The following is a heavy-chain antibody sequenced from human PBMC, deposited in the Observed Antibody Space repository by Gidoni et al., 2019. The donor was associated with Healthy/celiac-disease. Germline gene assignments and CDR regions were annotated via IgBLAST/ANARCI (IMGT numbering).Heavy chain of an antibody. D-gene: IGHD2-8*01. CDR2: ISGSGGST. J-gene: IGHJ5*02. Sequence: DVQLLASGGGLVQLGGSLVLACAASGFPFSSYAMSWFRQAPGKGLEWVSAISGSGGSTYYADSVKGRFTISRDNSKNTLYLQMNSLRAEDTAVYYCAKDLVLMVYARNWFDPWGQGTLVTVSS. V-gene: IGHV3-23*01. CDR3: AKDLVLMVYARNWFDP. CDR1: GFPFSSYA.